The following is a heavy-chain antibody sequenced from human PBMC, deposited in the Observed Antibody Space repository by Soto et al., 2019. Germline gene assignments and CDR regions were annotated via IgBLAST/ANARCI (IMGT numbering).Heavy chain of an antibody. V-gene: IGHV4-34*01. CDR3: ARDRQTRVRGVIKGLWFDP. CDR2: INHSGST. CDR1: GGSFSPFY. Sequence: SETLSLTCAVYGGSFSPFYWNWIRQPPGKGLEWIGEINHSGSTNYNPSLKSRGTISVEKSKNQFSRKLSSVTAAATAVCGCARDRQTRVRGVIKGLWFDPWGHGTLVTVSS. J-gene: IGHJ5*02. D-gene: IGHD3-10*01.